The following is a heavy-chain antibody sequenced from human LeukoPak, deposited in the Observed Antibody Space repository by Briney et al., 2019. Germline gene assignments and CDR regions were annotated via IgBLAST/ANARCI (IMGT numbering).Heavy chain of an antibody. CDR2: INSDGSST. V-gene: IGHV3-74*01. D-gene: IGHD6-19*01. J-gene: IGHJ4*02. CDR3: ARDSSGWLTPLDY. Sequence: GGSLRLSCAASGFTFDDYAMHWVRQAPGKGLVWVSRINSDGSSTSYADSVKGRFTISRDNAKNTPYLQMNSLRAEDTAVYYCARDSSGWLTPLDYWGQGTLVTVSS. CDR1: GFTFDDYA.